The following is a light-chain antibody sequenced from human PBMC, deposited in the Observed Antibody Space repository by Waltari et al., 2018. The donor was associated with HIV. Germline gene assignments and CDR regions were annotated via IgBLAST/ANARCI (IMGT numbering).Light chain of an antibody. CDR1: SGHSNYA. J-gene: IGLJ3*02. CDR3: QTWGTGTWV. Sequence: QLVLTQSPSASASLGASVKLTCTLTSGHSNYAIAWHQQQPEKGPRYLMNLNIDGSHSKGDGIPDRFSGSSSVAGRYLTISSLQSEDEADYYCQTWGTGTWVFGGGTKLTVL. CDR2: LNIDGSH. V-gene: IGLV4-69*01.